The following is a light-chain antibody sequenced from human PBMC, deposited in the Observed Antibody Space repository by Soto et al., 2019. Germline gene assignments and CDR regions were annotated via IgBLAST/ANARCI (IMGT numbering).Light chain of an antibody. CDR1: SSDVGGYNF. CDR2: EVS. V-gene: IGLV2-8*01. J-gene: IGLJ1*01. Sequence: QSALTQPPSASGSPGQSVTISCTGTSSDVGGYNFVSWYQLHPGKAPKLMIYEVSKRPSGVPDRFSGSKSGNTASLTVSGLQAEDEADYYCSSYGGSNNYVFGTGTKLTVL. CDR3: SSYGGSNNYV.